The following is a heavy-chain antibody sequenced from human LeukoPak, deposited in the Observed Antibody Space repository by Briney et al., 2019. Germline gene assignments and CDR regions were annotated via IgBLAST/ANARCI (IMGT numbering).Heavy chain of an antibody. CDR3: AREFSDPPLMGSSGYYESWFDP. CDR2: IIPILGIA. Sequence: ASVKVSCKASGGTFSSYAISWVRQAPGQGLEWMGRIIPILGIANYAQKFQGRVTITADKSTSTAYMELSSLRSEDTAVYYCAREFSDPPLMGSSGYYESWFDPWGQGTLVTVSS. V-gene: IGHV1-69*04. D-gene: IGHD3-22*01. CDR1: GGTFSSYA. J-gene: IGHJ5*02.